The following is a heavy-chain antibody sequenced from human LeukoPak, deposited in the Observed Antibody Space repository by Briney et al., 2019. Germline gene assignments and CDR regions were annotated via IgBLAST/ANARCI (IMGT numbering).Heavy chain of an antibody. CDR1: GDSVSSNNGA. J-gene: IGHJ4*02. V-gene: IGHV6-1*01. D-gene: IGHD3-9*01. CDR2: TYYRSKWYN. CDR3: ARDVGTTGWHTFDY. Sequence: SRTRSLTCAISGDSVSSNNGAGNWIRQAPSRGLEWLGMTYYRSKWYNDYAESLISRITISPVTSKNQFSLQLYSVTPEATAVYYCARDVGTTGWHTFDYWGQGTLVTVSS.